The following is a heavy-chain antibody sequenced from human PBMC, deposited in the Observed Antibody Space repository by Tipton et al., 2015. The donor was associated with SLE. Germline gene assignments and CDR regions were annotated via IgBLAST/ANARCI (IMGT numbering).Heavy chain of an antibody. CDR2: VNHRGST. V-gene: IGHV4-34*01. J-gene: IGHJ6*04. CDR3: ARATDWNLSPDV. CDR1: GGSFSEYY. D-gene: IGHD1-7*01. Sequence: TLSLTCAVYGGSFSEYYWSWIRQPPGKGLEWVGEVNHRGSTHYNPSLKSRVTISVDTSKNQFSLKLSSVTAADTAMYYCARATDWNLSPDVWGKGTTVTVSS.